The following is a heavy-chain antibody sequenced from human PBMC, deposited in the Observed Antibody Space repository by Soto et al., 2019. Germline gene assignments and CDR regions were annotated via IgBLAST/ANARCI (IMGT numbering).Heavy chain of an antibody. CDR3: ARGYTGYCSGGTCYWFDP. CDR1: GFSFSSYS. V-gene: IGHV3-21*01. CDR2: ISSSASHI. J-gene: IGHJ5*02. Sequence: EVQLVESGGGLVKPGGSLRLSCAASGFSFSSYSMNWVRQAPGKGLEWVSSISSSASHINYEDSVKGRFTISRDNAKKSLYLQMNSLRAEDTAVYYCARGYTGYCSGGTCYWFDPWGQGNLVTVSS. D-gene: IGHD2-15*01.